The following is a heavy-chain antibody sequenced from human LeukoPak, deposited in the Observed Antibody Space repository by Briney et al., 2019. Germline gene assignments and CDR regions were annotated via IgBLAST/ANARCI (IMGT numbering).Heavy chain of an antibody. V-gene: IGHV4-39*01. Sequence: PSETLSLTCTVSGGSISSSSYYWGWIRQPPGKGLEWIGSIYYSGSTYYNPSLKSRVTISVDTSKNQFSLKLSSVTAADTAVYYCSNPEPHNYDYVWGSYRSHHDAFDIWGQGTMVTVSS. D-gene: IGHD3-16*02. J-gene: IGHJ3*02. CDR2: IYYSGST. CDR1: GGSISSSSYY. CDR3: SNPEPHNYDYVWGSYRSHHDAFDI.